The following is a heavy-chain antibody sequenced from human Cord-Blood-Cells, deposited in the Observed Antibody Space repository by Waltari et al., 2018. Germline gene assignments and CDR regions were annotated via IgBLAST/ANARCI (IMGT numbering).Heavy chain of an antibody. V-gene: IGHV3-30*04. CDR3: ARDYYGSGSYFDY. Sequence: QVQLVESGGGVVQPGRSLRLSCAASGFTFSSYAMHWVRQAPGKGLGWVAVISYDGSNKYYADSVKGRFTISRDNSKNTLYLQMNSLRAEDTAVYYCARDYYGSGSYFDYWGQGTLVTVSS. CDR1: GFTFSSYA. CDR2: ISYDGSNK. D-gene: IGHD3-10*01. J-gene: IGHJ4*02.